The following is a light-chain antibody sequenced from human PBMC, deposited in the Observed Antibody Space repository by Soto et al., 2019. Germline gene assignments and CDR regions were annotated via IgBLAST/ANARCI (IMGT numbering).Light chain of an antibody. Sequence: IVLTQSPATLSLSPGEGATLSCRASQSVSNFLLWFQQKPGQAPRLLIYDASNRATGIPARFSGSGSGTDFTLTISSRDPEDFAVYYCHQRHSWLITFGQGTRLKIK. CDR1: QSVSNF. CDR2: DAS. V-gene: IGKV3-11*01. J-gene: IGKJ5*01. CDR3: HQRHSWLIT.